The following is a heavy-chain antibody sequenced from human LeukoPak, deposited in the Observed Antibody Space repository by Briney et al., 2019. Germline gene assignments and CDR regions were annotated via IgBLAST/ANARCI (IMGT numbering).Heavy chain of an antibody. CDR1: GYTFTGYY. CDR2: INPNSGGT. J-gene: IGHJ4*02. Sequence: ASVKVSCKASGYTFTGYYMHWVRQAPGQGLEWMGWINPNSGGTNYAQKFQGRVTMTRDTSISTAYMELSRLRSDDTAVYYCAKSYSSGWYNKWYYFDYWGQGTLVTVSS. D-gene: IGHD6-19*01. CDR3: AKSYSSGWYNKWYYFDY. V-gene: IGHV1-2*02.